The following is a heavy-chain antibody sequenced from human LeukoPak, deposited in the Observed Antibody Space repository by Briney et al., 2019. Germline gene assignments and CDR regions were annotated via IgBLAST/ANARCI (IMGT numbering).Heavy chain of an antibody. CDR2: IKSKTDGGPT. CDR3: TPHIVGATAFDS. J-gene: IGHJ4*02. Sequence: GGSLRLSCAASGFTFSNAWMNWVRQAPGRGLEWVGRIKSKTDGGPTDYAAPVKGRFNISREDSKNTLYLQMNSLKAEHTAVYYCTPHIVGATAFDSWGQGTLVTVSS. V-gene: IGHV3-15*07. CDR1: GFTFSNAW. D-gene: IGHD1-26*01.